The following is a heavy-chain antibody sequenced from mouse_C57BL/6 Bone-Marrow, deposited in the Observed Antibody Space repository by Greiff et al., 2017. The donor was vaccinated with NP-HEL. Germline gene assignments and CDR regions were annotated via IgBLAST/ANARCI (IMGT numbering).Heavy chain of an antibody. J-gene: IGHJ4*01. V-gene: IGHV1-18*01. D-gene: IGHD2-3*01. Sequence: VQLKESGPELVKPGVSVKIPCKASGYTFTDYNMDWVKQSHGKSLEWIGDINPNNGGTIYNQKFKGKATLTVDKSSSTAYMELRSLTSEDTAVYYCARKRDGYYGSAMDYWGQGTSVTVSS. CDR3: ARKRDGYYGSAMDY. CDR2: INPNNGGT. CDR1: GYTFTDYN.